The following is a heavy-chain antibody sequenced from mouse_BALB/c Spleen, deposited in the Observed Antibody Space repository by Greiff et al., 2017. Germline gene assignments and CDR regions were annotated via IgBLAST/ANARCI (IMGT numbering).Heavy chain of an antibody. CDR1: GFTFSSFG. Sequence: DVKLVESGGGLVQPGGSRKLSCAASGFTFSSFGMHWVRQAPEKGLEWVAYISSGSSTIYYADTVKGRFTISRDNPKNTLFLQMTSLRSEDTAMYYCARSDFYYYGSSSMDYWGQGTSVTVSS. CDR2: ISSGSSTI. CDR3: ARSDFYYYGSSSMDY. D-gene: IGHD1-1*01. J-gene: IGHJ4*01. V-gene: IGHV5-17*02.